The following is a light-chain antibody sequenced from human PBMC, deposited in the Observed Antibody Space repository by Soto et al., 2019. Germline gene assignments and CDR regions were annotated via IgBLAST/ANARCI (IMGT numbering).Light chain of an antibody. J-gene: IGLJ2*01. CDR1: SGHSSYA. CDR2: LNSDGSH. Sequence: QLVLTQSPSASASLGASVKLTCTLSSGHSSYAIAWHQQQPEKGPRYLMKLNSDGSHSKGDGIPDRFSGSSSGAERYLTISRLQSEDEDDYYCQTWGTDIVVFGGGTKLTVL. CDR3: QTWGTDIVV. V-gene: IGLV4-69*01.